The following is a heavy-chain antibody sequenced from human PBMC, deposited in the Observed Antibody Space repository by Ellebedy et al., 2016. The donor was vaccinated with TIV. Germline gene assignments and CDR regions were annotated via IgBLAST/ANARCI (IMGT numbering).Heavy chain of an antibody. J-gene: IGHJ5*02. CDR2: FDPEHGRA. D-gene: IGHD5-18*01. Sequence: ASVKVSCKVSGHTLMELSMHWVRQAPGKGLEWVGGFDPEHGRAIYAQKFQDRVTMTEDTSTDTVYMELRSLRSEDTAVYYCAAVRIQIWFPNWFDPWGQGTLVTVSA. CDR3: AAVRIQIWFPNWFDP. V-gene: IGHV1-24*01. CDR1: GHTLMELS.